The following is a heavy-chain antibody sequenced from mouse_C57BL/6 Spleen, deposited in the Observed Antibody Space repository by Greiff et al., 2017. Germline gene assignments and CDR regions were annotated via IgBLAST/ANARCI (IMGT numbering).Heavy chain of an antibody. CDR1: GFTFSSYA. CDR2: ISDGGSYT. Sequence: EVMLVESGGGLVKPGGSLKLSCAASGFTFSSYAMSWVRQTPEKRLEWVATISDGGSYTYYPDNVKGRFTISRDNAKNNLYLQMSHLKSEDTAMYYCARAKLGDWYFDVWGTGTTVTVSS. V-gene: IGHV5-4*03. J-gene: IGHJ1*03. CDR3: ARAKLGDWYFDV. D-gene: IGHD4-1*01.